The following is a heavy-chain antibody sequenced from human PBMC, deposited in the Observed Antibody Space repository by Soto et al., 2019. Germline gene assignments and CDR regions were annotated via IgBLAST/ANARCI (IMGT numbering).Heavy chain of an antibody. CDR1: GFTFSSYA. Sequence: PGGSLRLSCAASGFTFSSYAMHWVRQAPGKGLEWVAVISYDGSNKYYADSVKGRFTISRDNSKNTLYLQMNSLRAEDTAVYYCARDLPTVAVAETYHGYHYYGMDVWGQGTTVTVYS. CDR3: ARDLPTVAVAETYHGYHYYGMDV. V-gene: IGHV3-30-3*01. D-gene: IGHD6-19*01. J-gene: IGHJ6*02. CDR2: ISYDGSNK.